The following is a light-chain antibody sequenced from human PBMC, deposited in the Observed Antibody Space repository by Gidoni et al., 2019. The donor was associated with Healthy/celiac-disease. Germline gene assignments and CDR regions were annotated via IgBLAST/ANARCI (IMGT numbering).Light chain of an antibody. CDR3: QAWDSSAVV. CDR1: KLGDKY. V-gene: IGLV3-1*01. CDR2: QDS. J-gene: IGLJ2*01. Sequence: SYELTQPPSVSVSPGQTASITCSGDKLGDKYACWCQQKPGQSPVLVIYQDSKRPSGIPERFSGSNSGNTATLTISGTQAMDEADYYCQAWDSSAVVFGGRTKLTVL.